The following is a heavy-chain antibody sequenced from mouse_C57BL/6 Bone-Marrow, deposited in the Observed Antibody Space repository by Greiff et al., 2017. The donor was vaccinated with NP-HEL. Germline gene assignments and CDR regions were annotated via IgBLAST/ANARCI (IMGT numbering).Heavy chain of an antibody. Sequence: QVQLQQPGAELVKPGASVKLSCKASGYTFTSYWMHWVKQRPGQGLEWIGMIHPNSGSTNYNEKFKSKATLTVDKSSSTAYMQLSSLTSEESAVYYCTRYITTVAPWYFGVGGTGTTVTVSA. D-gene: IGHD1-1*01. CDR3: TRYITTVAPWYFGV. J-gene: IGHJ1*03. CDR1: GYTFTSYW. CDR2: IHPNSGST. V-gene: IGHV1-64*01.